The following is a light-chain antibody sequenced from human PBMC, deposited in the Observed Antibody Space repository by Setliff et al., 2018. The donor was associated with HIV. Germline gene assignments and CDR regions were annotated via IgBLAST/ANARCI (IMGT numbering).Light chain of an antibody. J-gene: IGLJ2*01. CDR1: SSDVGGYDL. CDR3: GSYTDSRIVV. V-gene: IGLV2-14*01. CDR2: EVS. Sequence: QSVLTQPASVSGSPGQSTTISCNGTSSDVGGYDLVSWYQQHPGKVPKIMIYEVSNRPSGVSNRFSGSKSGNTASLTISGLQAEDEADYYCGSYTDSRIVVFGGGTKVTVL.